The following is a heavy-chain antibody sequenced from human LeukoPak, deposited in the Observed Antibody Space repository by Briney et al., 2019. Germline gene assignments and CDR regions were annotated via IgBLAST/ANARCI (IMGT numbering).Heavy chain of an antibody. D-gene: IGHD3-10*01. V-gene: IGHV4-30-4*01. CDR3: ARRTDGSGSFFFDF. Sequence: PSETLSLTCTVSGGSISSGDYYWSWIRQPPGKGLEWIGYIYYSGSTYYNPSLKSRVAISVDTSKNQFSLKLSSVTAADTAVYYCARRTDGSGSFFFDFWGQGISVSVSS. J-gene: IGHJ4*02. CDR1: GGSISSGDYY. CDR2: IYYSGST.